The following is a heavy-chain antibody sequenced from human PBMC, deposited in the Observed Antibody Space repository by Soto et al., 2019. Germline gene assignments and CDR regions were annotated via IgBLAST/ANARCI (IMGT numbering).Heavy chain of an antibody. J-gene: IGHJ5*02. CDR1: GGSVSSGSYY. D-gene: IGHD2-2*01. Sequence: PSETLSLTCTVSGGSVSSGSYYWSWIRQPPGKGLEWIGYIYYSGSTNYNPSLKSRVTISVDTSKNQFSLKLSSVTAADTAVYYCAILRRYCSSTSCYEWFDPWGQGTLVTVSS. V-gene: IGHV4-61*01. CDR3: AILRRYCSSTSCYEWFDP. CDR2: IYYSGST.